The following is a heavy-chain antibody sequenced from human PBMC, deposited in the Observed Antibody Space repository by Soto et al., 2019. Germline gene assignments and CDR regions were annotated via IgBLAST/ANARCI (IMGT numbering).Heavy chain of an antibody. CDR1: GYIFTTYG. Sequence: QIQLVQSGGEVERPGASVTVSCEASGYIFTTYGLSWVRQTPAHGLEWMGWISADSGYTHYAQFLQGRVTMTRDTSTNTAYLELRSLRSDDTAVYYCARHHGPTTSENWFDPWGQGTLVTVSS. CDR2: ISADSGYT. D-gene: IGHD5-12*01. J-gene: IGHJ5*02. CDR3: ARHHGPTTSENWFDP. V-gene: IGHV1-18*01.